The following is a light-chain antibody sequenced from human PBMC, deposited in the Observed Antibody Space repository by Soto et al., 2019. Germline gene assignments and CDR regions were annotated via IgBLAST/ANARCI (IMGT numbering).Light chain of an antibody. CDR2: TNN. J-gene: IGLJ1*01. CDR1: NANIGTNT. CDR3: AAWDDSLGAYV. V-gene: IGLV1-44*01. Sequence: QSLLTQPPSASGTPGQRVTISCSGSNANIGTNTVNWYQQLPVTAPRLLIYTNNQRPSGVPQRFSGSKTGTSASLAIGGLQSEDGADYYCAAWDDSLGAYVFGTGTQLTVL.